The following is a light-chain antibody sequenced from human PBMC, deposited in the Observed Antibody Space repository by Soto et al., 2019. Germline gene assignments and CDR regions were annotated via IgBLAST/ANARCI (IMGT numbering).Light chain of an antibody. Sequence: EIALTQSPATLSLSPWEIATLSCRASQSISSYLAWYQQKPGQAPRLLIYDASNRATGIPARFSGSGSGTEFTLTISSLEPEDFAVYCCQQRSNWITFGQGTRLEIK. CDR3: QQRSNWIT. CDR2: DAS. V-gene: IGKV3-11*01. J-gene: IGKJ5*01. CDR1: QSISSY.